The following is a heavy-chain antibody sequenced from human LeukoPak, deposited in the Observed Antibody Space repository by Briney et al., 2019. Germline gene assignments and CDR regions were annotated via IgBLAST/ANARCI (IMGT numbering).Heavy chain of an antibody. CDR3: ASRAAAGDRVFDY. V-gene: IGHV3-21*01. D-gene: IGHD6-13*01. J-gene: IGHJ4*02. CDR2: ISSSSSYI. Sequence: GGSLRLSCVGSGFTFSSNSMNWVRQAPGKGLEWVSSISSSSSYIYYADSVKGRFTISRDNAKNSLYLQMNSLRAEDTAVYYCASRAAAGDRVFDYWGQGTLVTVSS. CDR1: GFTFSSNS.